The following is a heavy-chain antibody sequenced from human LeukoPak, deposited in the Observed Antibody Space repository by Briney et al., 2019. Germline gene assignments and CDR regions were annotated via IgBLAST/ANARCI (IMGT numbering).Heavy chain of an antibody. CDR2: IYYSGST. J-gene: IGHJ4*02. D-gene: IGHD6-13*01. Sequence: SETLSLTCAVSGGSISSGGYSWSWIRQPPGKGLEWIGSIYYSGSTYYNPSLKSRVTISVDTSKNQFSLKLSSVTAADTAVYYCARDAAKAQLAYFDYWGQGTLVTVSS. V-gene: IGHV4-39*07. CDR3: ARDAAKAQLAYFDY. CDR1: GGSISSGGYS.